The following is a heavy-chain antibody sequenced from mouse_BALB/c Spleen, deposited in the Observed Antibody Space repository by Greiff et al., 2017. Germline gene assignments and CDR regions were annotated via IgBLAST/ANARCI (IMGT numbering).Heavy chain of an antibody. J-gene: IGHJ2*01. Sequence: EVQLVESGGGLVKPGGSLKLSCAASGFTFSSYAMSWVRQTPEKRLEWVATISSGGSYTYYPDSVKGRFTISRDNAKNTLYLQMSSLRSEDTAMYYCARGYDWGQGTTLTVSS. CDR2: ISSGGSYT. CDR3: ARGYD. V-gene: IGHV5-9-3*01. D-gene: IGHD2-2*01. CDR1: GFTFSSYA.